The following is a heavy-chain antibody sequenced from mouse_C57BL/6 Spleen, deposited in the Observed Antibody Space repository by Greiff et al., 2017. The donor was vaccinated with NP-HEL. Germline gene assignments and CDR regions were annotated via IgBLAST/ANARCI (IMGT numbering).Heavy chain of an antibody. J-gene: IGHJ3*01. V-gene: IGHV5-17*01. D-gene: IGHD2-1*01. CDR2: ISSGSSTI. CDR1: GFTFSDYG. Sequence: EVMLVESGGGLVKPGGSLKLSCAASGFTFSDYGMHWVRQAPEKGLEWVAYISSGSSTIYYADTVTGRFTISRDNAKNTLFLQMTSGRSEDTAMYYCARGDYYGNPYWGKGTLVTVSA. CDR3: ARGDYYGNPY.